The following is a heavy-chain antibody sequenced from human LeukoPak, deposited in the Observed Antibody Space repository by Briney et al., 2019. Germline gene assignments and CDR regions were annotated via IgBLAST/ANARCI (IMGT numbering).Heavy chain of an antibody. CDR1: GFTLSSYA. V-gene: IGHV3-23*01. CDR2: ISGSGGST. D-gene: IGHD1-1*01. CDR3: AKVDGYYTTGFLDY. Sequence: PGGSLRLSCAASGFTLSSYAMSWVRQAPGKGLEWVSAISGSGGSTYYADSVKGRFTISRDNSKNTLYLQMNSLRAEDTAVYYCAKVDGYYTTGFLDYWGQGTLVTVSS. J-gene: IGHJ4*02.